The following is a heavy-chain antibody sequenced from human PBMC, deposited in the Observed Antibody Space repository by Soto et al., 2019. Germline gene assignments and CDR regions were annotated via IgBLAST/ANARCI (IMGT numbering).Heavy chain of an antibody. CDR3: ARGRRDGYNSDFDY. J-gene: IGHJ4*02. CDR2: IIPILGIA. D-gene: IGHD5-12*01. CDR1: GGTFSSYT. V-gene: IGHV1-69*02. Sequence: QVQLVQSGAAVKKPGSSVKVSCKASGGTFSSYTISWVRQAPGQGLEWMGRIIPILGIANYAQKFQGRVTITADKSTSTAYMELSSLRSEDTAVYYCARGRRDGYNSDFDYWGQGTLVTVSS.